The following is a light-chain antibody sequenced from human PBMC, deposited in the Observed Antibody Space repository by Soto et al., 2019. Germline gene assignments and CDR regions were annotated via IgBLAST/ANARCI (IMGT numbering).Light chain of an antibody. J-gene: IGKJ4*01. V-gene: IGKV1-5*01. CDR2: DAS. CDR1: QSISSW. Sequence: DIQMTQSPSTLSASVGDSVTITCRASQSISSWLAWYQQKPGKAPKLLIYDASSLESGVPSRFSGSGSGTEFTLTISSLQPDDFATYYCQQYNSYPLTFSGGTKVDIK. CDR3: QQYNSYPLT.